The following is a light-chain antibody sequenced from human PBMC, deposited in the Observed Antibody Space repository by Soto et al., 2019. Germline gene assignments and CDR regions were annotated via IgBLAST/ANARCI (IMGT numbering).Light chain of an antibody. CDR1: LSFASNS. CDR2: STS. V-gene: IGKV3-20*01. CDR3: QQYGSAPLT. J-gene: IGKJ4*02. Sequence: EIVLTQSPGTLPLSPGERATLSCRASLSFASNSLAWYQKKPGQAPRLLIYSTSARATGIPDSFSGSGSGTDFTLTITRLEPEDFAVYYCQQYGSAPLTFGEGTKVEIK.